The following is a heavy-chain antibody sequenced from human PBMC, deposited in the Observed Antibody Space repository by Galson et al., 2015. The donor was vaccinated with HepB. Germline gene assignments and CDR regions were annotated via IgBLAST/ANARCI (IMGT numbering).Heavy chain of an antibody. CDR2: ISSSSSYI. V-gene: IGHV3-21*01. Sequence: SLRLSCAASGFTFSSYSMNWVRQAPGNGLEWVSSISSSSSYIYYADSVKGRFTISRDNAKNSLYLQMNSLRAEDTAVYYCARGSPGAFDPWGQGTLVTVSS. CDR1: GFTFSSYS. J-gene: IGHJ5*02. CDR3: ARGSPGAFDP.